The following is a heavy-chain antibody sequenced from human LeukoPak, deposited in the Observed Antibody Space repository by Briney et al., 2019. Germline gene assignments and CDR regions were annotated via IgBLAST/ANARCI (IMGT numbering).Heavy chain of an antibody. Sequence: PGGSLRLSCAASGFTVSSNYISWVRQAPGKGLEWVSIIYSGGSTYYADSVRGRFTISRDNSKNTLYLQMNSLRAEDTAVYYCARDFGSSGYYLDYWGQGTLVTVSS. CDR1: GFTVSSNY. J-gene: IGHJ4*02. CDR3: ARDFGSSGYYLDY. CDR2: IYSGGST. V-gene: IGHV3-53*01. D-gene: IGHD3-22*01.